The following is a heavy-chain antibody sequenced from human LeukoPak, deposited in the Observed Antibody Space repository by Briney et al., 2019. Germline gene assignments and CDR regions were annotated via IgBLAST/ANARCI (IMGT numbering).Heavy chain of an antibody. CDR3: ARGRYCSGGSCYSPPWSALNWFDP. Sequence: GASVKVSCKASGGTFSSHAISWVRQAPGQGLEWMGGIIPIFGTANYAQKFQGRVTITADESTSTAYMELSSLRSEDTAVYYCARGRYCSGGSCYSPPWSALNWFDPWVRGTTVTVSS. CDR1: GGTFSSHA. D-gene: IGHD2-15*01. J-gene: IGHJ5*02. V-gene: IGHV1-69*13. CDR2: IIPIFGTA.